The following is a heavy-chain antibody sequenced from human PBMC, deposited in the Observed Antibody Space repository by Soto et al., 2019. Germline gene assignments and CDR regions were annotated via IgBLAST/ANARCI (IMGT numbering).Heavy chain of an antibody. J-gene: IGHJ4*02. CDR1: GVTFSDYG. V-gene: IGHV3-30*18. CDR2: ISYDGSNK. CDR3: AKDTFYHDSSGYYIFDS. D-gene: IGHD3-22*01. Sequence: QVQLVESGGGVVQPGRSLRLSCAASGVTFSDYGMHWVRQAPGKGLEWVAVISYDGSNKNYADSVKGRFTISRDNSKNTLYLEMNSLRAEDTAVYYCAKDTFYHDSSGYYIFDSWGQGTLVTVSS.